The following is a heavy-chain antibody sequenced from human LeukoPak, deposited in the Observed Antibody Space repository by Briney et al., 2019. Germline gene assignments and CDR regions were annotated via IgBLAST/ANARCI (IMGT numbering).Heavy chain of an antibody. D-gene: IGHD6-13*01. V-gene: IGHV3-74*01. J-gene: IGHJ6*02. CDR1: GFTFSSYW. CDR3: AREGVWRQQLVDYYYGMDV. Sequence: GGSLRLSCAASGFTFSSYWMHWVRQAPGKGLVWVSRINSDGSSTNYADSVKGRFTISRDNAKNTLYLQMNSLRVEDTAVYYCAREGVWRQQLVDYYYGMDVWVQGTTVTVSS. CDR2: INSDGSST.